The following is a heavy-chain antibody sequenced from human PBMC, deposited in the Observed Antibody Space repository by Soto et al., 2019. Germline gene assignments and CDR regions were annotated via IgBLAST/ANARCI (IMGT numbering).Heavy chain of an antibody. D-gene: IGHD2-21*02. Sequence: QVQLVQSGAEEKKPGASVKVSCKASGYTFTRYAMHWVRQAPGQRLEWMGWINAGNVNTKYSQKFQGRVTITRDTSASTAYMELSSLRSEDTAVYYCARSIVVVTALDYWGQGTLVTVSS. CDR1: GYTFTRYA. CDR3: ARSIVVVTALDY. CDR2: INAGNVNT. J-gene: IGHJ4*02. V-gene: IGHV1-3*05.